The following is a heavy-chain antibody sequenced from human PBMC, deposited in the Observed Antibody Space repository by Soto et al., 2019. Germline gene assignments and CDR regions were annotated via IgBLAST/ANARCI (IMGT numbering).Heavy chain of an antibody. CDR3: ARDQLSSGLYVWFDP. V-gene: IGHV4-59*01. D-gene: IGHD6-25*01. CDR2: IYYEGRT. J-gene: IGHJ5*02. Sequence: SETLSLTCTVSGGSISTYYWSWIRQPPGKGLEWIGYIYYEGRTSYNPSIKSRITITVDTSKNQFSQKLSSGNSEDTAVYYCARDQLSSGLYVWFDPWGQGTLVTVS. CDR1: GGSISTYY.